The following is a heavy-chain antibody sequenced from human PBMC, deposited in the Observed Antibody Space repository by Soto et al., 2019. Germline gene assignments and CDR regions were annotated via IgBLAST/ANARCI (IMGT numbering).Heavy chain of an antibody. Sequence: HVQLVQSGAEVKKPGSSVQVSCKASGGTFSIYTIICVRQAPGQGLAWMGRIIPSLGIANYAQKFQGRVTITAAKSTRTAYMDLSSLRSEDTAVYYCASQTQPYCSGGSCYLGLDPWGQGSMVTVSA. V-gene: IGHV1-69*02. CDR1: GGTFSIYT. CDR2: IIPSLGIA. J-gene: IGHJ5*02. D-gene: IGHD2-15*01. CDR3: ASQTQPYCSGGSCYLGLDP.